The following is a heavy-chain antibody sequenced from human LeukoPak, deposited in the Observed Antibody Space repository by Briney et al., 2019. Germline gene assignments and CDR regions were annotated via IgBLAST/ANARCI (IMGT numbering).Heavy chain of an antibody. CDR1: GFTFSTYG. Sequence: GGSLRLSCAASGFTFSTYGLHWVRQAPGKGLEWVSLIWYGGSKKYYADSVKGRFTISRDNSKNTLYLQMNSLRVEDTAVYYCAREPYYYDSSGYYLDYWGQGTLVTVSS. CDR3: AREPYYYDSSGYYLDY. D-gene: IGHD3-22*01. V-gene: IGHV3-33*01. J-gene: IGHJ4*02. CDR2: IWYGGSKK.